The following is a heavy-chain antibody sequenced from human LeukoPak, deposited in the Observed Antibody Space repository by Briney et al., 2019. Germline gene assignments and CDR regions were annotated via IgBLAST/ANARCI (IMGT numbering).Heavy chain of an antibody. CDR2: IYTSGSS. Sequence: PSETLSLTCTVSGGSISSYYWSWIRQPAGKGLEWIGRIYTSGSSNYNPSLKSRVTMSVDTSKNQFSLKLSSVTAADTAVYYCARDQYYYDSSGYLFDYWGQGTLVTVSS. V-gene: IGHV4-4*07. CDR1: GGSISSYY. D-gene: IGHD3-22*01. CDR3: ARDQYYYDSSGYLFDY. J-gene: IGHJ4*02.